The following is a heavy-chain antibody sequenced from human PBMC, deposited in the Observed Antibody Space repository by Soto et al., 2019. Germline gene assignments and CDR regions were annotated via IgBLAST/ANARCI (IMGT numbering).Heavy chain of an antibody. CDR3: AHLPWKQLWPRAPVAY. CDR1: GFSLTTRGVG. D-gene: IGHD5-18*01. J-gene: IGHJ4*02. V-gene: IGHV2-5*02. CDR2: IFWDDDK. Sequence: SGPTLVNPTQTLTLTCSFSGFSLTTRGVGVGWIRQPPGKALEWLGIIFWDDDKRYRPSLKRRLSITKDTSKNQLVLTMTNMDPVDTATYYCAHLPWKQLWPRAPVAYWGQGTPVTVSS.